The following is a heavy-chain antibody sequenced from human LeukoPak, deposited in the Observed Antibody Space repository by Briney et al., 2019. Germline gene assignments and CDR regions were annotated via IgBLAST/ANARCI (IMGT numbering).Heavy chain of an antibody. Sequence: PSETLSLTCAVSGYSITIGYYWGWFRQPPGRGLEGIGIIHHSGITYYNPSLKSRVTISVATSKNQFSLNLSSVTAADTAVYYCARIGTDFWSGSFDYWGQGSLVTVSS. D-gene: IGHD3-3*01. V-gene: IGHV4-38-2*01. CDR2: IHHSGIT. CDR1: GYSITIGYY. J-gene: IGHJ4*02. CDR3: ARIGTDFWSGSFDY.